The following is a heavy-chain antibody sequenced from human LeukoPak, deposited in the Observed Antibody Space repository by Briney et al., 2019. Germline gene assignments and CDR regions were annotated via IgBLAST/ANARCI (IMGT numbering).Heavy chain of an antibody. V-gene: IGHV4-59*01. CDR3: ARDQRDFWSGYYYYYMDV. J-gene: IGHJ6*03. CDR2: IYYIGST. CDR1: GGSISSYY. Sequence: SETLSLTCTVSGGSISSYYWSWIRQPPGKGLGWIGYIYYIGSTNYNPALKGRFTISVDTSTTQFSLKLRSVTVAAPAVYYFARDQRDFWSGYYYYYMDVWGKGTTVTVSS. D-gene: IGHD3-3*01.